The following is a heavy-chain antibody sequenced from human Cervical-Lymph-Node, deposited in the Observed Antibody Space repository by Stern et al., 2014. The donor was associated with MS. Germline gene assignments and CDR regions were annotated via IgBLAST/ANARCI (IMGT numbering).Heavy chain of an antibody. CDR3: ARAASTTSSYNF. CDR1: GGSFINNV. J-gene: IGHJ4*02. D-gene: IGHD3-10*01. Sequence: MQLVESGAEVKKPGSSVKVSCQASGGSFINNVISWGRQAPGQGLEWMGGPIPLFGTALYPQKFRGSVTITAAGCKRTAYMELSSLRSDDTAVYFCARAASTTSSYNFWGPGTLVTVSS. CDR2: PIPLFGTA. V-gene: IGHV1-69*01.